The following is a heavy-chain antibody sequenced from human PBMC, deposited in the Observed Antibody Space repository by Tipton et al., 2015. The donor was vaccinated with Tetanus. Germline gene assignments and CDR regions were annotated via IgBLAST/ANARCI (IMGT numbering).Heavy chain of an antibody. CDR3: ARDQARGARGWNYFDY. J-gene: IGHJ4*02. D-gene: IGHD1-26*01. V-gene: IGHV4-31*11. CDR2: IYYSGST. CDR1: GGSISSGGYY. Sequence: GLVKPSETLVLTCALSGGSISSGGYYWSWIRQHPGKGLEWIGDIYYSGSTYYNPSLKSRVTISVDTSKNQFSLKLNSVTAADTAVYYCARDQARGARGWNYFDYWGQGTLVTVSS.